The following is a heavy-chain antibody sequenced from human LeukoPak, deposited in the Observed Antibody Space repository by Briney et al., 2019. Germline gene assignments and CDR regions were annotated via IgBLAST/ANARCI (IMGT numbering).Heavy chain of an antibody. D-gene: IGHD2-8*01. V-gene: IGHV3-48*02. CDR3: ARDDYLMVYAIFDY. CDR1: GFTFNSYS. CDR2: ISSRSSTI. Sequence: PGGSLRLSCAASGFTFNSYSMNWVRQAPGKGLEWVSYISSRSSTIYYADSVKGRFTISRDNAKNSLYLQMNSLRDEDTAVYYCARDDYLMVYAIFDYWGQGTLVTVSS. J-gene: IGHJ4*02.